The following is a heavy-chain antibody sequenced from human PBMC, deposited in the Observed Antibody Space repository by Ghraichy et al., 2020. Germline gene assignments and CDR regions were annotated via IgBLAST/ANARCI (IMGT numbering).Heavy chain of an antibody. CDR1: GYTFTGYY. D-gene: IGHD2-8*01. CDR2: IIPSDGST. Sequence: ASVKVSCQASGYTFTGYYVHWVRQAPGQGLDWMGRIIPSDGSTIYAQKFQGRFTMTRDTSTSTVYLELTSLRSEDTATYYWARDGQCWAFDFWGQGTLVTVSS. V-gene: IGHV1-46*01. CDR3: ARDGQCWAFDF. J-gene: IGHJ4*02.